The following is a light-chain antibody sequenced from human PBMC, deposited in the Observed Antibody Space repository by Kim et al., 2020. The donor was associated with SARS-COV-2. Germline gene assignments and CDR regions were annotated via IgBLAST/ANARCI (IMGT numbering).Light chain of an antibody. CDR1: SSNIGSNT. V-gene: IGLV1-44*01. CDR2: KNT. CDR3: AAWDDSFNGWV. Sequence: QSVVNQPPSASGTPGQRVIISCSGSSSNIGSNTVHWYQHLPGTAPKLLIYKNTQRPSGVPDRFSGSKSGTSASLAISGLQSEDEADYYCAAWDDSFNGWVFGGGTKLTVL. J-gene: IGLJ3*02.